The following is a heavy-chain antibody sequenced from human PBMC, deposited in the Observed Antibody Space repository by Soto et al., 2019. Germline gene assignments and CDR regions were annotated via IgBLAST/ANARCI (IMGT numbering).Heavy chain of an antibody. D-gene: IGHD3-10*01. Sequence: ASETLSLTCAVSGGSISSSNWWSWVRQPPGKGLEWIGEIYHSGSTNYNPSLKSRVTISVDKSKNQFSLKLSSVTAADTAVYYCARETPKRGSGSYGFDPWGQGTLVTVSS. J-gene: IGHJ5*02. CDR2: IYHSGST. V-gene: IGHV4-4*02. CDR1: GGSISSSNW. CDR3: ARETPKRGSGSYGFDP.